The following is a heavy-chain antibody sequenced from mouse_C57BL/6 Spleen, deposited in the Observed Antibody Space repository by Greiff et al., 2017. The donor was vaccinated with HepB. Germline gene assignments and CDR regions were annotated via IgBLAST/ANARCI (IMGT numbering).Heavy chain of an antibody. CDR3: AKGFYPYYAMDY. CDR2: ISSGSSTI. J-gene: IGHJ4*01. V-gene: IGHV5-17*01. D-gene: IGHD2-1*01. CDR1: GFTFSDYG. Sequence: EVHLVESGGGLVKPGGSLKLSCAASGFTFSDYGMHWVRQAPEKGLEWVAYISSGSSTIYYADTVKGRFTISRDNAKNTLFLQMTSLRSEDTAMYYCAKGFYPYYAMDYWGQGTSVTVSS.